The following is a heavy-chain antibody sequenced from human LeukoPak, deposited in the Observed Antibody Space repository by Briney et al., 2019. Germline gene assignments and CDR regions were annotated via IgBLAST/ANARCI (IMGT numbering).Heavy chain of an antibody. CDR1: GFTFSRYW. CDR3: AKGFNYFDY. CDR2: INSDGRST. V-gene: IGHV3-74*01. Sequence: GGSLRLSCVATGFTFSRYWMHWVRQAPGKGLVWVSRINSDGRSTYYADSVKGRFTISRDNSKNTLYLQMNSLRAEDTAVYYCAKGFNYFDYWGQGTLVTVSS. J-gene: IGHJ4*02.